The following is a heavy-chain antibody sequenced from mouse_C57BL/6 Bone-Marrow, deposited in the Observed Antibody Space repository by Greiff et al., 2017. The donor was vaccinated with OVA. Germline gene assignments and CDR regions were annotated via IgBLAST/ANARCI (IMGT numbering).Heavy chain of an antibody. D-gene: IGHD1-1*01. Sequence: VQLQQPGAELVKPGASVKLSCKASGYTFTSYWMQWVKQRPGQGLEWIGEIDPSDSYTNYNQKFKGKATLTVDTSSSTAYMQLSSLTSEESAVYYWASRGYYGSSYDAYWGQGALVTVSA. J-gene: IGHJ3*01. CDR1: GYTFTSYW. CDR3: ASRGYYGSSYDAY. CDR2: IDPSDSYT. V-gene: IGHV1-50*01.